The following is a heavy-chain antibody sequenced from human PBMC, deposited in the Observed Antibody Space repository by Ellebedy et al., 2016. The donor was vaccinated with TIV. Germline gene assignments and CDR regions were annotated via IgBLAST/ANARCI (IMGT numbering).Heavy chain of an antibody. CDR1: GGTFSSYA. CDR3: ARMHYYYGMDV. V-gene: IGHV1-69*04. Sequence: SVNVSCXASGGTFSSYAINWVRQAPGQGLEWMGRIIPILGIANYAQKFQGRVTITADKSTSTAYMELSSLRSEDTAVYYCARMHYYYGMDVWGQGTTVTVSS. CDR2: IIPILGIA. J-gene: IGHJ6*02.